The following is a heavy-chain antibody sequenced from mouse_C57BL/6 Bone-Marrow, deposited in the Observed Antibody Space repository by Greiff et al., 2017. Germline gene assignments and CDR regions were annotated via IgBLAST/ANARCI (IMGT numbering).Heavy chain of an antibody. J-gene: IGHJ1*03. CDR2: IHPNSGST. V-gene: IGHV1-64*01. CDR1: GYTFTSYW. CDR3: ARSGYEGWYFDV. D-gene: IGHD2-10*02. Sequence: QVQLQQPGAELVKPGASVKLSCKASGYTFTSYWMHWVKQRPGQGLEWIGMIHPNSGSTNYNEKFKSKATLTVDKSSSTAYMQLSSLTSEDSAVYYCARSGYEGWYFDVWGTGTTVTVSS.